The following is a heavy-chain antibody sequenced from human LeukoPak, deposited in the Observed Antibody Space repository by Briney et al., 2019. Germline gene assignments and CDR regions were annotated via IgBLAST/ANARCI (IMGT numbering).Heavy chain of an antibody. D-gene: IGHD6-19*01. V-gene: IGHV4-39*01. CDR2: ISYSGST. CDR1: GGSISSGGYY. CDR3: ARRPEQWLSNWFDP. J-gene: IGHJ5*02. Sequence: SETLSLTCTVSGGSISSGGYYWSWIRQPPGKGLEWIGSISYSGSTYYNPSLKSRVTISVDTSKNQFSLKLSSVTAADTAVYYCARRPEQWLSNWFDPWGQGTLVTVSS.